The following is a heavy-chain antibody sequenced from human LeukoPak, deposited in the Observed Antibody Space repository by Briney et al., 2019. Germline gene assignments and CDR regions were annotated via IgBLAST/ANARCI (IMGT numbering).Heavy chain of an antibody. CDR2: ISGSGGST. Sequence: GGSLRLSCAASGFTFSSYAMSWVRQAPGKGLEWVSAISGSGGSTYYADSVKGRFTISRDNSKNTLYLQMNSLRAEDTAVYYCAKRFRDCGGDCYSDYYYGMDVWGQGTTVTVSS. CDR1: GFTFSSYA. D-gene: IGHD2-21*02. J-gene: IGHJ6*02. V-gene: IGHV3-23*01. CDR3: AKRFRDCGGDCYSDYYYGMDV.